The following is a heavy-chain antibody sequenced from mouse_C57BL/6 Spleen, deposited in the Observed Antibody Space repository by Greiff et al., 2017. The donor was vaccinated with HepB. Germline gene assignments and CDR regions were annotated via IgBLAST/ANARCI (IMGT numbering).Heavy chain of an antibody. CDR2: IYPGDGDT. CDR1: GYAFSSYW. CDR3: ARRGTTGAYFEY. J-gene: IGHJ2*01. V-gene: IGHV1-80*01. D-gene: IGHD1-1*01. Sequence: VQLQQSGAELVKPGASVKISCKASGYAFSSYWMNWVKQRPGKGLEWIGQIYPGDGDTNYNGKFQGKATLTADKSSSTAYMQLSSLTSEDSAVYFGARRGTTGAYFEYWGQGTTLTVSS.